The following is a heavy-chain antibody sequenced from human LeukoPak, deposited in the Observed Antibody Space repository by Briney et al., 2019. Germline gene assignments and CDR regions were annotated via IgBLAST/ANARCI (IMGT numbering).Heavy chain of an antibody. CDR2: ISSSSSYI. CDR3: ARDLSGSPRHFDY. J-gene: IGHJ4*02. D-gene: IGHD1-26*01. Sequence: PGGSPRLSCAASGFTFSSYSMNWVRQAPGKGLEWVSSISSSSSYIYYADSVKGRFTISRDNAKNSLYLQMNSLRAEDTAVYYCARDLSGSPRHFDYWGQGTLVTVSS. CDR1: GFTFSSYS. V-gene: IGHV3-21*01.